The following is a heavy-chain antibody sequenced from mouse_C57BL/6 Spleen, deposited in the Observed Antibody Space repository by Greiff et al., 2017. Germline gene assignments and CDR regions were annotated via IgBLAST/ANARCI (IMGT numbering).Heavy chain of an antibody. CDR3: ARGPYGGAMDD. CDR2: IYPGDGDT. J-gene: IGHJ4*01. CDR1: GYAFSSSW. Sequence: QVQLQQSGPELVKPGASVKISCKASGYAFSSSWMNWVKQRPGKGLEWIGRIYPGDGDTNYNGKFKGKATLTADKSSSTAYMQLSSLTSEDSAVYFCARGPYGGAMDDWGQGTSVTVSS. V-gene: IGHV1-82*01. D-gene: IGHD1-1*01.